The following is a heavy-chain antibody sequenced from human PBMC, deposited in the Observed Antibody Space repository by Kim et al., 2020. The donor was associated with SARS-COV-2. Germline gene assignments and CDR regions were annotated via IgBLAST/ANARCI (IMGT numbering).Heavy chain of an antibody. CDR2: MNPNSGNT. CDR1: GYTFTSYD. D-gene: IGHD3-3*01. J-gene: IGHJ6*03. Sequence: ASVKVSCKASGYTFTSYDINWVRQATGQGLEWMEWMNPNSGNTGYAQKFQGRVTMTRNTSISTAYMELSSLRSEDTAVYYCARAVRGSGFGVVIIRAYYMDVWGKGTTVTVSS. CDR3: ARAVRGSGFGVVIIRAYYMDV. V-gene: IGHV1-8*01.